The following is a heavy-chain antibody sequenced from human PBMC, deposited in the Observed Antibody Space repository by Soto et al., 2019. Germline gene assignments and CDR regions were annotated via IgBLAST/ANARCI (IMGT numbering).Heavy chain of an antibody. J-gene: IGHJ4*02. V-gene: IGHV2-5*02. Sequence: QITLKESGPTLVKPTQTLTLTCTFSGFSLSTSGVGVGWIRQPPGKALEWLALIYWDVDKRYSPSLKSRLTITKDTSKNQVVLTMTNMDPVDTATYYCAHGIAARGRRIFDYWGQGTLVTVSS. CDR3: AHGIAARGRRIFDY. CDR1: GFSLSTSGVG. D-gene: IGHD6-6*01. CDR2: IYWDVDK.